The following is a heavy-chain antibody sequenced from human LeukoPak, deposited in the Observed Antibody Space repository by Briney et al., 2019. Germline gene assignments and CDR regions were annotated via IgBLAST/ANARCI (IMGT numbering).Heavy chain of an antibody. V-gene: IGHV3-21*01. D-gene: IGHD3-22*01. CDR1: GFTFSSYS. CDR3: ARDITDSSGITWFDP. J-gene: IGHJ5*02. Sequence: PGGSLRLSCAASGFTFSSYSMNWVRQAPGKGLEWVSSISSSSSYIYYADSVKGRFTISRDNAKNSLYLQMNSLRAEDTAVYYCARDITDSSGITWFDPWGQGTLVTVSS. CDR2: ISSSSSYI.